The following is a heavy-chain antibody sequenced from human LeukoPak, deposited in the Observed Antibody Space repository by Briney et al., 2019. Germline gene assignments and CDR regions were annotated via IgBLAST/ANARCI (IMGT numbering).Heavy chain of an antibody. V-gene: IGHV1-8*01. Sequence: GASVKVSCKASGYTFTSYDINWVRQATGQGLEWMGWMNPNSGNTGYAQKFRGRVTMTRNTSISTAYMELSSLRSEDTAVYYCARGRIDYDILTGYYYFDYWGQGTLVTVSS. CDR1: GYTFTSYD. D-gene: IGHD3-9*01. CDR2: MNPNSGNT. J-gene: IGHJ4*02. CDR3: ARGRIDYDILTGYYYFDY.